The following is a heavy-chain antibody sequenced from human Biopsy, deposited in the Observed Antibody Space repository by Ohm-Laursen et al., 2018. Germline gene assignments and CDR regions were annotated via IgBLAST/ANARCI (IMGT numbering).Heavy chain of an antibody. V-gene: IGHV1-2*02. CDR2: IYPNSGGT. CDR3: ARDLLEWSLPS. CDR1: GDAFLGYY. D-gene: IGHD3-3*01. J-gene: IGHJ4*02. Sequence: GASVKVSCKASGDAFLGYYLHWVRQAPGQGLEWMGSIYPNSGGTDFAQKFQGRVSMTRDTSVSTAYLELSSLRSDDTAIYYCARDLLEWSLPSWGQGTLVIVSS.